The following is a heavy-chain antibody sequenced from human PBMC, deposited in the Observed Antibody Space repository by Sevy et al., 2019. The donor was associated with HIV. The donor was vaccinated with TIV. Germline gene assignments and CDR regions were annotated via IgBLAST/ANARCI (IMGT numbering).Heavy chain of an antibody. J-gene: IGHJ4*02. Sequence: GGSLRLSCAGSGFTFSTYAMHWVRQTPGWGLQWVSTISYDGFNKYYRDSVKGRFAISRDNSKNTQYLQMNSLRVEDTAVYYCVIPFSGGGGGYWGQGTLVTVSS. CDR3: VIPFSGGGGGY. V-gene: IGHV3-30*09. D-gene: IGHD2-21*01. CDR2: ISYDGFNK. CDR1: GFTFSTYA.